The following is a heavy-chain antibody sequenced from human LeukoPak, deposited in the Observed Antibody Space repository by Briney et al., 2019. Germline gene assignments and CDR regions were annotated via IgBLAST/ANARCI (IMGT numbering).Heavy chain of an antibody. V-gene: IGHV3-9*01. J-gene: IGHJ2*01. CDR3: AKDLFFRGSSPHFDL. Sequence: GGSLRLSCAASGFTFDDYAMHWVRQAPGKGLEWVSGISWNSGNIDFADSVRGRFTISRDNAKNSLYLQMNSLKPEDTALYYCAKDLFFRGSSPHFDLWGRGTLVTVSS. D-gene: IGHD1-26*01. CDR1: GFTFDDYA. CDR2: ISWNSGNI.